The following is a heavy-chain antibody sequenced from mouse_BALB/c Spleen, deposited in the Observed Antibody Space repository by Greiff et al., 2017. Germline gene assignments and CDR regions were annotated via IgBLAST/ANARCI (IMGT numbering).Heavy chain of an antibody. J-gene: IGHJ3*01. CDR1: GYTFSSYW. Sequence: QVQLQQSGAELMKPGASVKISCKATGYTFSSYWIEWVKQRPGHGLEWIGEILPGSGSTNYNEKFKGKATFTADTSSNTAYMQLSSLTSEDSAVYYCAILRHFAYWGQGTLVTVSA. CDR3: AILRHFAY. D-gene: IGHD1-2*01. CDR2: ILPGSGST. V-gene: IGHV1-9*01.